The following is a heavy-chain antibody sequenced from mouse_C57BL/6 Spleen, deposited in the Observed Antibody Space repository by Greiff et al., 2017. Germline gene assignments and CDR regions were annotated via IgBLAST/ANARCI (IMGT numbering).Heavy chain of an antibody. CDR2: ISSGSSTI. CDR1: GFTFSDYG. CDR3: AKSNYVLYYAMDY. Sequence: EVQLVESGGGLVKPGGSLKLSCAASGFTFSDYGMHWVRQAPEKGLEWVAYISSGSSTIYYADTVKGRFTISRDNAKNTLFLQMTSLRSEDTAMYYCAKSNYVLYYAMDYWGQGTSVTVSS. J-gene: IGHJ4*01. V-gene: IGHV5-17*01. D-gene: IGHD2-5*01.